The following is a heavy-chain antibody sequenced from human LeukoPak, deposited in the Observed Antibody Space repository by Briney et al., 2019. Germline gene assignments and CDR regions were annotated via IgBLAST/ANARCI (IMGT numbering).Heavy chain of an antibody. Sequence: GASVKVSRKASGYTFTGYYMHWVRQAPGQGLEWMGRINPNSGGTNYAQKFQGRVTMTRDTSISTAYMELSRLRSDDTAVYYCARDLPTVTTYGYYMDVWGKGTTVTVSS. CDR1: GYTFTGYY. CDR2: INPNSGGT. D-gene: IGHD4-17*01. CDR3: ARDLPTVTTYGYYMDV. J-gene: IGHJ6*03. V-gene: IGHV1-2*06.